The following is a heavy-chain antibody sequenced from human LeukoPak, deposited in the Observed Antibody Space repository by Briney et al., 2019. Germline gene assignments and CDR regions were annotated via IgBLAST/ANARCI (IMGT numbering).Heavy chain of an antibody. CDR1: GGSFSGYY. CDR3: ARNSTGWTFDY. Sequence: PSETLSLTCAVYGGSFSGYYWSWIRQSPGMGLEWIGSVYYSGSTHYNPSLKSRVAISVDTSKNQFSLNLNAMTAADTAVYYCARNSTGWTFDYWGQGILVTVSS. V-gene: IGHV4-34*01. CDR2: VYYSGST. J-gene: IGHJ4*02. D-gene: IGHD3-22*01.